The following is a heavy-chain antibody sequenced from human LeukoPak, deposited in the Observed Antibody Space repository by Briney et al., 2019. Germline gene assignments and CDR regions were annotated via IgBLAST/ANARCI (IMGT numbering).Heavy chain of an antibody. J-gene: IGHJ3*02. Sequence: SVKVTCKASGGTFSSYAISWVRQAPGQGLEWMGGIIPVFGTANYAQKFQGRVTITADESTSTAYMELSSLRSEDTAVYYCARDRVVGLGIDNAFEIWGHGTRVTVSS. CDR3: ARDRVVGLGIDNAFEI. D-gene: IGHD2-15*01. CDR2: IIPVFGTA. CDR1: GGTFSSYA. V-gene: IGHV1-69*01.